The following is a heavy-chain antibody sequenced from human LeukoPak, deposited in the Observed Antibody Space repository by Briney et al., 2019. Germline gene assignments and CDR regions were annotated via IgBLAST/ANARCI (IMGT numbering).Heavy chain of an antibody. CDR2: VLHSGST. D-gene: IGHD5-24*01. CDR3: ARDRDGYGYFDY. V-gene: IGHV4-31*03. CDR1: GDSISGSGYY. J-gene: IGHJ4*02. Sequence: SQTLSLTCTVSGDSISGSGYYWSWIRQFPGKGLEWIGYVLHSGSTYSNSYHNPSLKTRIIISVDTSNNQFPLKLSSVTAADTAVYYCARDRDGYGYFDYWGQGTLVTVSS.